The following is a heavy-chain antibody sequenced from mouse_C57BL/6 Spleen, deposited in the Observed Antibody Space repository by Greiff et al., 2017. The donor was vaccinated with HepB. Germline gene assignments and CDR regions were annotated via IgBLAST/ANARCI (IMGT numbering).Heavy chain of an antibody. J-gene: IGHJ4*01. CDR3: ARSGGLTGTDYYAMDY. CDR2: IDPSDSYT. D-gene: IGHD4-1*01. Sequence: QVQLQQSGAELVRPGTSVKLSCKASGYTFTSYWMHWVKQRPGQGLEWIGVIDPSDSYTNYNQKFKGKATLTVDTASSTAYMQLSSLTSEDSAVYYCARSGGLTGTDYYAMDYWGQGTSVTVSS. V-gene: IGHV1-59*01. CDR1: GYTFTSYW.